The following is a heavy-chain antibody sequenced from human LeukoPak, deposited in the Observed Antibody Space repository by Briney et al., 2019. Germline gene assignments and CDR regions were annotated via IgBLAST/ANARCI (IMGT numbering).Heavy chain of an antibody. CDR3: ARDIGQWVVLHQFDY. Sequence: GRSLRLSCSASGFTFSHFAIHWVRQAPGKGLEWVALISYDGSCKYYADSRFTISRDNSKNTLYLQMNSLRTEDTSVYYCARDIGQWVVLHQFDYWGQGTLVTVSS. V-gene: IGHV3-30-3*01. J-gene: IGHJ4*01. D-gene: IGHD6-19*01. CDR2: ISYDGSCK. CDR1: GFTFSHFA.